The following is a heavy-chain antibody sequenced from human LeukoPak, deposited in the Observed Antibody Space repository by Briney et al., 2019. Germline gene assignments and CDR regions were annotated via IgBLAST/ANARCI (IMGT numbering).Heavy chain of an antibody. CDR2: IHYNGNT. D-gene: IGHD5-18*01. J-gene: IGHJ5*02. Sequence: SETLSLTCTVSGGSISSGGYYWSWIRQHPGKGLEWIGYIHYNGNTYYNPSLKSRVTISVDTSKNHFSLKLSSVTAADTAVFYCARGAMGGANWFDPWGQGTLVTVSS. CDR1: GGSISSGGYY. V-gene: IGHV4-31*03. CDR3: ARGAMGGANWFDP.